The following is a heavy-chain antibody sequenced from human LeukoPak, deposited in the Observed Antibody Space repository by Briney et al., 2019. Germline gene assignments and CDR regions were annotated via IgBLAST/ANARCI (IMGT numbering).Heavy chain of an antibody. CDR3: ARDRVATIYTYHPMFDS. J-gene: IGHJ5*01. V-gene: IGHV3-74*01. D-gene: IGHD3-3*01. CDR1: RFTFSVHW. CDR2: INPDESDK. Sequence: GGSLRLSCAASRFTFSVHWMHWVRQAPGKGLEWVSRINPDESDKAYADSVKSRFTISRDNAKSTLYLQMNSLRVEDTAVYYCARDRVATIYTYHPMFDSWGPGTLVTVSS.